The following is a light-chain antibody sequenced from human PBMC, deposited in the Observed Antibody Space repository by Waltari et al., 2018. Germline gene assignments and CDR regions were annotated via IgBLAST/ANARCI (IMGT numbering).Light chain of an antibody. J-gene: IGKJ1*01. CDR1: QKLDRL. Sequence: TQSPSTLSAFVGDKVTITCRASQKLDRLLAWYQQKPGKAPRLLIYMAPNLESGVPSRFSGSGSGTEFTLTINSLQPDDFATYYCQQYINYWTFGQGTKVQ. CDR2: MAP. CDR3: QQYINYWT. V-gene: IGKV1-5*03.